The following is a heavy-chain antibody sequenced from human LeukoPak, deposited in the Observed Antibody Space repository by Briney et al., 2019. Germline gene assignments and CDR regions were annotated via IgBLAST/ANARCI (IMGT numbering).Heavy chain of an antibody. D-gene: IGHD3-9*01. CDR1: GFTFSIYS. CDR3: ARDSTGYYDILTGPNDAFDI. Sequence: PGVSLRLFCAASGFTFSIYSVNWVRQAPGKGLEGVSSISSSSRYIYYADSVKGRFTISRDNAKNSLYLQMNSLRAEDTAVYYCARDSTGYYDILTGPNDAFDIWGQGTMVTVSS. V-gene: IGHV3-21*01. J-gene: IGHJ3*02. CDR2: ISSSSRYI.